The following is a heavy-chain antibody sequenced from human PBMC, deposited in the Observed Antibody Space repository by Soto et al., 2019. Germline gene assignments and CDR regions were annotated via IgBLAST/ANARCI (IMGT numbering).Heavy chain of an antibody. V-gene: IGHV4-59*01. CDR2: IYYSGST. J-gene: IGHJ4*02. Sequence: PSETLSLTCTVSGCSISLDFWSWIRQPPGKGLEWIGYIYYSGSTNYNPSLKSRVTISVDTSKNQFSLKLSSVTAADTAVYYCARNDGYCTSISCYRYWGQGTLVTVSS. D-gene: IGHD2-2*01. CDR3: ARNDGYCTSISCYRY. CDR1: GCSISLDF.